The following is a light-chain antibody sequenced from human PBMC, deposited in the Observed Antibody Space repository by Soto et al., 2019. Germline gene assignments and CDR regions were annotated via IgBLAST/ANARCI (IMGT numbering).Light chain of an antibody. CDR3: QQYGGSPRYT. Sequence: IVLTQSPGTLSLSPGERATLSCRASQSVSSNFLAWYQQRPGQAPRLLIYGASSRATGIPNRFSGSGSGTDFTLTISRLEPEDFAVYYCQQYGGSPRYTFVQGTKLEIK. CDR2: GAS. CDR1: QSVSSNF. V-gene: IGKV3-20*01. J-gene: IGKJ2*01.